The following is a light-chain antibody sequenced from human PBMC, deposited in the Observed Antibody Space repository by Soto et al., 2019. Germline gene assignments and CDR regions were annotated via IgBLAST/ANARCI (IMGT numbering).Light chain of an antibody. V-gene: IGLV2-14*01. J-gene: IGLJ1*01. Sequence: QSALTQPASVSGSPAQSITISCTGYSSDIGDYNFVSWYQQHPGKAPKLMIYGVSLRPSGVSDRFSGSKSGNTASLTISGLQAEDEADYYCSSYTSTSPPFLFGTGTKVTVL. CDR3: SSYTSTSPPFL. CDR2: GVS. CDR1: SSDIGDYNF.